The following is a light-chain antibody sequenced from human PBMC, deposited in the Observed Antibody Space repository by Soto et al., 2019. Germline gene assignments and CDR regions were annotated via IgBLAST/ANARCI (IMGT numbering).Light chain of an antibody. J-gene: IGKJ2*01. Sequence: EIVMTQSPVTLSVSPGERATLSCRASQSISSSYLAWYQQKPGQAPRLLIYAASSRATGIPDRFSGSGSGTDFTLTISRLEPEDFAVYYCQQYGSSSYTFGQGTQLEIK. CDR1: QSISSSY. CDR2: AAS. V-gene: IGKV3-20*01. CDR3: QQYGSSSYT.